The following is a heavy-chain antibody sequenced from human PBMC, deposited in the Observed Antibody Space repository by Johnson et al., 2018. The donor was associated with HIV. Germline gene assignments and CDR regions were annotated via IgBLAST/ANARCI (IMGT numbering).Heavy chain of an antibody. CDR1: GFTFSSYA. V-gene: IGHV3-66*01. D-gene: IGHD6-13*01. CDR2: LYADGRT. J-gene: IGHJ3*02. Sequence: EQLVESGGGVVQPGRSLRLSCAASGFTFSSYAMSWVRQAPGKGLEWVSVLYADGRTYYADSVKGRFTISRDNSKNKLYLQMNSLRAEDTAVYYCARALKRIAAADDAFDIWGQGTMVTVSS. CDR3: ARALKRIAAADDAFDI.